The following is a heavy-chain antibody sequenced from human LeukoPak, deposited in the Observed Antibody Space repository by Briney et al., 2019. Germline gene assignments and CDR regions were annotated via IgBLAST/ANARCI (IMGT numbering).Heavy chain of an antibody. J-gene: IGHJ4*02. D-gene: IGHD3-22*01. CDR2: INPNSGGT. V-gene: IGHV1-2*02. CDR1: GYTFTGYY. CDR3: ARSYYYDSSGYFGDY. Sequence: ASVKVSCKASGYTFTGYYMHWVRQAPGQGLEWMGWINPNSGGTNYAQKFQGRVTMTRDTSISTVYMELSSLRSDDTAVYYCARSYYYDSSGYFGDYWGQGILVTVSS.